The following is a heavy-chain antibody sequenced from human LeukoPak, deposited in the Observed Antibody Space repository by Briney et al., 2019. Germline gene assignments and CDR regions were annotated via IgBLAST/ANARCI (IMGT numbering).Heavy chain of an antibody. V-gene: IGHV3-23*01. CDR2: ASGSGGST. CDR1: GFTFSTYA. J-gene: IGHJ5*02. Sequence: GGSLRLSCAASGFTFSTYAMMWVRQAPGKGLEWVSYASGSGGSTYYADSVKGRFTISRDNSKNTLYLQMNSLRAEDTAVYYCAKDPLLATYYDFWSGYFTNWFDPWGQGTLVTVSS. D-gene: IGHD3-3*01. CDR3: AKDPLLATYYDFWSGYFTNWFDP.